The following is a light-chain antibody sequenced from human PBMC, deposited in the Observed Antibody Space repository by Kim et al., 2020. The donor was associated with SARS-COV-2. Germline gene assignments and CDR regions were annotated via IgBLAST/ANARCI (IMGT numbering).Light chain of an antibody. CDR3: QSYDSSLSGSV. J-gene: IGLJ1*01. V-gene: IGLV1-40*01. CDR2: GNS. Sequence: SVTLSGTGSSANIGAGYYVHWYQQLPGTAPKLLISGNSNRPSGVPDRFSGSKSGTSASLAITGLHAEDEADYYCQSYDSSLSGSVFGTGTKVTVL. CDR1: SANIGAGYY.